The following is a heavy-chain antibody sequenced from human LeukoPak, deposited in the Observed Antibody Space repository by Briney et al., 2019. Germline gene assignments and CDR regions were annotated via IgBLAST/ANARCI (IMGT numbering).Heavy chain of an antibody. J-gene: IGHJ4*02. CDR2: IYYSGST. CDR1: GGSFSGYY. Sequence: SETLSLTCAVYGGSFSGYYWSWIRQPPGKGLEWIGSIYYSGSTYYNPSLKSRATISVDTSKNQFSLKLSSVTAADTAVYYCAGGKGNYANWGQGTLVTVSS. V-gene: IGHV4-34*01. CDR3: AGGKGNYAN. D-gene: IGHD4-11*01.